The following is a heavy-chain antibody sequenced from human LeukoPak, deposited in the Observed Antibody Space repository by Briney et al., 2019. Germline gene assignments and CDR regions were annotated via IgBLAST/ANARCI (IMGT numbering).Heavy chain of an antibody. J-gene: IGHJ6*03. CDR2: IYPGDSDT. V-gene: IGHV5-51*01. CDR3: ASSEPLTDILTGPADYYYMDV. CDR1: GYSFTSYW. D-gene: IGHD3-9*01. Sequence: GESLKISCKGSGYSFTSYWIGWVRQMPGKGLEWMGIIYPGDSDTRYSPSFQGQVTISADKSISTANLQWSSLKASDTAMYYCASSEPLTDILTGPADYYYMDVWGKGTTVTVSS.